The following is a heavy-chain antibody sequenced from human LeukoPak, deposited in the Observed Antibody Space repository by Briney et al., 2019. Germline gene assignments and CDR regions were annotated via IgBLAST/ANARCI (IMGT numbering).Heavy chain of an antibody. CDR1: GGSFSGYY. Sequence: TSETLSLTCAVYGGSFSGYYWSWIRQPPGKGLEWIGEINHSGSTNYNPSLTSRVTISVDTSKNQFSLKLSSVTAADTAVYYCARGMLRGRKAGYCSGGSCYSFADYWGPGTLVTVSS. CDR2: INHSGST. D-gene: IGHD2-15*01. V-gene: IGHV4-34*01. CDR3: ARGMLRGRKAGYCSGGSCYSFADY. J-gene: IGHJ4*02.